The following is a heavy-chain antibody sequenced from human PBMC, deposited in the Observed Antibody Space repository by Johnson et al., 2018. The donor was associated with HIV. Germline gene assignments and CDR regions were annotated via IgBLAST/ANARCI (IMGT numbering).Heavy chain of an antibody. Sequence: VQLVESGGGLVQPGGSLRLSCAASGFSFSTYAMHWVRQAPGKGLEYVAAISKNGDSTFYADSVKGRFTIFRDNAKNTLSLQMGSLRVEVMGIYYCAMPYDVDSGVYKWGQGTLVTVAS. J-gene: IGHJ3*01. CDR1: GFSFSTYA. D-gene: IGHD5/OR15-5a*01. V-gene: IGHV3-64*07. CDR3: AMPYDVDSGVYK. CDR2: ISKNGDST.